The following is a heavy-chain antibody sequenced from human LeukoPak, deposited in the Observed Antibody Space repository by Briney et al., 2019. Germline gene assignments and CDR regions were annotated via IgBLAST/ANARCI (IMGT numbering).Heavy chain of an antibody. J-gene: IGHJ5*02. CDR1: GYIFSDWY. CDR3: ARGTYFDLWSGYSNWLDP. Sequence: GGSLRLSCAASGYIFSDWYIDWVRQVPGKGLEWVAILWFDGSNKYYADSVKGRFTISRDNSMNTLYLQMNSLRAEDTAVYFCARGTYFDLWSGYSNWLDPWGQGTLVTVSS. D-gene: IGHD3-3*01. V-gene: IGHV3-33*08. CDR2: LWFDGSNK.